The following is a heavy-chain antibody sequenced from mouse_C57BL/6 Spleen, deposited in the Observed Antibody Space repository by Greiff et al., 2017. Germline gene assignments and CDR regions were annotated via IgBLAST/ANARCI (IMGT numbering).Heavy chain of an antibody. V-gene: IGHV1-9*01. CDR1: GYTFTGYW. Sequence: QVQLQQSGAELMKPGASVKLSCKATGYTFTGYWIEWVKQRPGHGLEWIGEILPGSGSTNYNEKFKGKATFTADTSSNTAYMQLSSLTTGDSAIDYCARSDSSGYLAWFAYWGQGTLVTVSA. CDR2: ILPGSGST. D-gene: IGHD3-2*02. J-gene: IGHJ3*01. CDR3: ARSDSSGYLAWFAY.